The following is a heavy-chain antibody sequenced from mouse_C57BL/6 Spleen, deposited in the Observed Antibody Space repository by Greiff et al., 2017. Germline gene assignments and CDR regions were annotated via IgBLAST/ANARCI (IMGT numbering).Heavy chain of an antibody. CDR3: AKTPSHYDYDVGYYFDY. J-gene: IGHJ2*01. CDR2: IWGDGST. D-gene: IGHD2-4*01. Sequence: VQLQQSGPGLVAPSQSLSITCTVSGFSLTSYGVSWVRQPPGKGLEWLGVIWGDGSTNDHSALISRLSISKDNSKSQVFLKLNSLQTDDTATYYCAKTPSHYDYDVGYYFDYWGQGTTLTVSS. V-gene: IGHV2-3*01. CDR1: GFSLTSYG.